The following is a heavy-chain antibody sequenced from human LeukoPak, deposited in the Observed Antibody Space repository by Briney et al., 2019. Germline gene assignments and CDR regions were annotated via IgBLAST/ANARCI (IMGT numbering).Heavy chain of an antibody. CDR1: GFNFSSYG. D-gene: IGHD2-2*01. J-gene: IGHJ4*02. Sequence: GRSLRLSCAASGFNFSSYGMHWVRQAPDKGLEWLAVIWYDGSEKYYADSVKGRFTISRDNAKNTLYLQVSSLTVGDTALYYCVRGGCKSTSCYDSWGQGTLVTVSS. CDR2: IWYDGSEK. V-gene: IGHV3-33*01. CDR3: VRGGCKSTSCYDS.